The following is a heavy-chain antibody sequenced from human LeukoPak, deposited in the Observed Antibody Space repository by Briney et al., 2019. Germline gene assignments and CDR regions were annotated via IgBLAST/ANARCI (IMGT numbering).Heavy chain of an antibody. CDR1: GFTFDDYA. Sequence: PGRSLRLSCTASGFTFDDYALSWVRQAPGKGLEWVGFIRSKAYGGTAEYAASVKGRFTISRDDSKSIAYLQMNSLKTEDTAVYYCAKFGYCSGGSCYDFDYWGQGTLVTVSS. CDR2: IRSKAYGGTA. CDR3: AKFGYCSGGSCYDFDY. D-gene: IGHD2-15*01. J-gene: IGHJ4*02. V-gene: IGHV3-49*04.